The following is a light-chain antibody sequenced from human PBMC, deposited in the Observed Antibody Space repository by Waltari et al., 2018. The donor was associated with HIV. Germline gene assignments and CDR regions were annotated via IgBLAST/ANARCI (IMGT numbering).Light chain of an antibody. Sequence: EIVLTQSPGTLSLSPGGRATLSCRASQTVSNNYLAWYYQKPGQAPSLLIYGASTRATGIPDRFSCSGSETDFTLTISRLEPEDFAVYYCQQYVTTLYSFGQGTKLEIK. V-gene: IGKV3-20*01. CDR3: QQYVTTLYS. J-gene: IGKJ2*03. CDR1: QTVSNNY. CDR2: GAS.